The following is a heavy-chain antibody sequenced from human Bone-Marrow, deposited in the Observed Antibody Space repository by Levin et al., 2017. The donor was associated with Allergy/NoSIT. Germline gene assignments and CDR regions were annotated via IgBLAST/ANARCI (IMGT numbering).Heavy chain of an antibody. V-gene: IGHV4-59*01. CDR2: IYNSVST. D-gene: IGHD3-10*01. Sequence: SETLSLTCIISGGSISDYYWSWIRQPPGKGLEWIGYIYNSVSTNYNPSLKSRVIISVDTSKTQFSLNLTSVTAADTDMYYCARGLVDRRGVVFYYFDRWGQGTLVTVSS. CDR1: GGSISDYY. CDR3: ARGLVDRRGVVFYYFDR. J-gene: IGHJ4*02.